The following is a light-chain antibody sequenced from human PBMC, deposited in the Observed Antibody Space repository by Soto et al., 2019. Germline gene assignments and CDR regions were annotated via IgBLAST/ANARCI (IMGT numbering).Light chain of an antibody. CDR2: DVS. J-gene: IGLJ3*02. CDR3: CSYAGSNTLV. CDR1: SRAVGGYNY. V-gene: IGLV2-11*01. Sequence: QSALTQPRSVSGSPGQSVTISCSGTSRAVGGYNYVSWYQLHPGKAPKFMIYDVSKRPSGVPDRFSGSKSGNTASLTISGLQAEDEADYYCCSYAGSNTLVFGGGTKLTVL.